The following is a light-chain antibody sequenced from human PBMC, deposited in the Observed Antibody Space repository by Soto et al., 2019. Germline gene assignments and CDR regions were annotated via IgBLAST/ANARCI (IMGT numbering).Light chain of an antibody. Sequence: QSALTQPASVSGSPGQSITISCTGTSSDVGSYNLVSWYQQHPGKAPKLMIYECSKRPSGVSNRFSGSKSCNTASLTISGLQAEDEADYYCCSYAGNRVLGGVTKLTVL. CDR2: ECS. CDR1: SSDVGSYNL. CDR3: CSYAGNRV. V-gene: IGLV2-23*01. J-gene: IGLJ2*01.